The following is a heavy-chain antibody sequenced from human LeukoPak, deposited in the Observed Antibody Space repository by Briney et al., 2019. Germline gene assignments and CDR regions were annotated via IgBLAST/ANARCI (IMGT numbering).Heavy chain of an antibody. Sequence: SETLSLTCTVSGGSISSSYSYWGWIRQPPGKGLEWIGNIYYSGSTYYSPSLTSRVTVSVDTSENQFSLKLSSVTAADTAVYYCARSVEGSENYFDYWGQGTLVTVSS. CDR3: ARSVEGSENYFDY. V-gene: IGHV4-39*07. CDR1: GGSISSSYSY. D-gene: IGHD1-26*01. J-gene: IGHJ4*02. CDR2: IYYSGST.